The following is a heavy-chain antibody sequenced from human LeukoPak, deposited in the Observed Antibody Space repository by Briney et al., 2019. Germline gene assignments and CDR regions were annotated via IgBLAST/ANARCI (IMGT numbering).Heavy chain of an antibody. J-gene: IGHJ4*02. Sequence: GGSLRLSCAASGFTFSSYAMSWVRQAPGKGLEWVSTISGSGGSTYYADSVKGRFTISRDNSKNTLYLQMNSLRAEDTAVYYCARVPVVAATEDYWGQGTLVTVSS. CDR2: ISGSGGST. V-gene: IGHV3-23*01. CDR1: GFTFSSYA. D-gene: IGHD2-15*01. CDR3: ARVPVVAATEDY.